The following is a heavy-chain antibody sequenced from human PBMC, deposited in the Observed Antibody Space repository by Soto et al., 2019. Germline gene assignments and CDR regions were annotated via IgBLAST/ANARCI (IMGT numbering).Heavy chain of an antibody. CDR3: ARILSGYSYEIDYYYYYMDV. Sequence: GGSLRLSCAASGFTFSSYWMSWVRQAPGKGLEWVANIKQDGSEKYYVDSVKGRFTISRDNAKNSLYLQMNSLRAEDTAVYYCARILSGYSYEIDYYYYYMDVWGKGTTVTVSS. CDR1: GFTFSSYW. J-gene: IGHJ6*03. D-gene: IGHD5-18*01. V-gene: IGHV3-7*01. CDR2: IKQDGSEK.